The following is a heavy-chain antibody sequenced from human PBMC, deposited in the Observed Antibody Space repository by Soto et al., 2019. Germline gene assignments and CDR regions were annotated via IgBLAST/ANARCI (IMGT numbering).Heavy chain of an antibody. CDR3: ARAIRYFDWLLPNPLDY. CDR2: IIPIFGTA. V-gene: IGHV1-69*13. J-gene: IGHJ4*02. Sequence: SVKVSCKASGGTFSIYAISCVLQSPLQWLDWMGGIIPIFGTANYAQKFQGRVTITADESTSTAYMELSSLRSEDTAVYYCARAIRYFDWLLPNPLDYWGQGTLVTVSS. CDR1: GGTFSIYA. D-gene: IGHD3-9*01.